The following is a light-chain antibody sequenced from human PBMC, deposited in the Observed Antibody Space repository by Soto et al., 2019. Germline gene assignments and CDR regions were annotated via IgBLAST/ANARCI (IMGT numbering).Light chain of an antibody. Sequence: EIVLTQPPATLSLSPGERATLSCRASQSVNRYLAWYQQKPGQAPRLLIYGASSRATGIPDRFSGSGSGTDFTLTISRLEPEDFAVYYCQQYGSPITFGQGTRLEIK. CDR3: QQYGSPIT. J-gene: IGKJ5*01. CDR2: GAS. CDR1: QSVNRY. V-gene: IGKV3-20*01.